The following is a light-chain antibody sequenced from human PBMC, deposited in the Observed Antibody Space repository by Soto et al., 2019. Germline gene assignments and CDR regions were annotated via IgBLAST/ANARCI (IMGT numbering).Light chain of an antibody. J-gene: IGKJ4*01. CDR2: DAS. CDR3: QQYNSYSPLT. CDR1: QSISSY. V-gene: IGKV1-5*01. Sequence: DIQMTQSPSSLYASVGDRVTITCRVSQSISSYLNWYQQKPGKAPKLLIYDASSLESGVPSRFSGSGSGTEITLTISSLQPDDFATYYCQQYNSYSPLTFGGGTKVDIK.